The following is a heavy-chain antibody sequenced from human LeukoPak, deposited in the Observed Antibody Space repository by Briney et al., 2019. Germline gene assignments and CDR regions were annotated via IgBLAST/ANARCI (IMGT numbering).Heavy chain of an antibody. D-gene: IGHD1-26*01. CDR1: GGSISSYY. V-gene: IGHV4-59*08. J-gene: IGHJ4*02. CDR3: ARRAEWEPYFDY. Sequence: SETLSLTCTVSGGSISSYYWSWIRQPPGKGLEWIGYIYYSGSTNYNPSLKSRVTISVDTSKNQFSLKLSSVTAADTAVYYCARRAEWEPYFDYWGQGTLVTVSS. CDR2: IYYSGST.